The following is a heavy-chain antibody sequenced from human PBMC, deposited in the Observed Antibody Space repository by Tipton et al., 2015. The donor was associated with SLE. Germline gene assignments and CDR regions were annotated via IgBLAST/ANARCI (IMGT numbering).Heavy chain of an antibody. CDR3: AREREYYYGSGTTNGMDV. D-gene: IGHD3-10*01. J-gene: IGHJ6*02. CDR1: GGSISSGGYY. CDR2: IYYSGST. Sequence: TLSLTCTVSGGSISSGGYYWSWIRQHPGKGLEWIGYIYYSGSTYYNPSLKSRVTISVDTSKNQFSLKLRSVTAADTAVYYCAREREYYYGSGTTNGMDVWGQGTTATVSS. V-gene: IGHV4-31*03.